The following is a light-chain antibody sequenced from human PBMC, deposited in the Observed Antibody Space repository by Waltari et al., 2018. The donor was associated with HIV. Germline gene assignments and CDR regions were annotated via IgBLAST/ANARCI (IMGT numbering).Light chain of an antibody. CDR2: AVS. J-gene: IGLJ2*01. CDR3: SSYTSTITVV. Sequence: QSALTQPASVSGSPGQSVTISCTGTNSDLGDYNYVSWYQQHPGKAPKLIIFAVSTRPAGVSNRFSGSKSGNTASLTISGLQAEDEADYYCSSYTSTITVVFGGGTKVTVL. CDR1: NSDLGDYNY. V-gene: IGLV2-14*01.